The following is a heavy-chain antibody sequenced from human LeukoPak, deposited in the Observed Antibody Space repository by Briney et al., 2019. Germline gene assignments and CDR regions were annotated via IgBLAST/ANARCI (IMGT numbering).Heavy chain of an antibody. CDR2: ISKEGSEE. CDR3: VRDRGGGYSQIDY. CDR1: GFTFSSYA. V-gene: IGHV3-30*04. Sequence: GGSLRLSCAASGFTFSSYAMHWVRQTPAKGLECVAVISKEGSEEHYAALGKGRFTISRDNSKNTLYLQLNSLRTDDTAVYYCVRDRGGGYSQIDYWGQGTLVAVSS. J-gene: IGHJ4*02. D-gene: IGHD5-24*01.